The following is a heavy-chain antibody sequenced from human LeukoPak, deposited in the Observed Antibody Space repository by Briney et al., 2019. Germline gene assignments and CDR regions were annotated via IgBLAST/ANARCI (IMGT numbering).Heavy chain of an antibody. CDR2: INPNSGAT. V-gene: IGHV1-2*02. Sequence: ASVKVSCTASGYIFTGYYLHWVRQAPGQGLEWMGWINPNSGATNYAQKFRGRVTMTRDTSISTAYMELSRLISDDTAVYYCARGGRGYSYGELDYWGQGTLVTVSS. CDR1: GYIFTGYY. CDR3: ARGGRGYSYGELDY. D-gene: IGHD5-18*01. J-gene: IGHJ4*02.